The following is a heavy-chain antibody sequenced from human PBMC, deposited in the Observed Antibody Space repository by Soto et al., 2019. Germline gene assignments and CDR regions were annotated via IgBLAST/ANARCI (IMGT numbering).Heavy chain of an antibody. D-gene: IGHD6-19*01. V-gene: IGHV4-30-4*01. CDR1: GGSISSGDYY. J-gene: IGHJ5*02. Sequence: PSETLSLTCTVSGGSISSGDYYWSWIRQPPGKGLEWIGYINHSGSTNYNPSLKSRVTISVDTSKNQFSLKLSSVTAADTAVYYCARRGSSRWFDPWGQGTLVTVSS. CDR2: INHSGST. CDR3: ARRGSSRWFDP.